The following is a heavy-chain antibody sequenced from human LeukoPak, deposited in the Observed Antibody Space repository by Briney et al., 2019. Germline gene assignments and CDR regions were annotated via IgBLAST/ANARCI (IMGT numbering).Heavy chain of an antibody. Sequence: GGSLRLSCAASGFTFSSYAMSWVPQAPGKGLEWVSAISGSGGSTYYADSVKGRFTISRDNSKNTLYLQMNSLRAEDTAVYYCAKDLDILTGPNDYWGQGTLVTVSS. J-gene: IGHJ4*02. CDR3: AKDLDILTGPNDY. V-gene: IGHV3-23*01. D-gene: IGHD3-9*01. CDR1: GFTFSSYA. CDR2: ISGSGGST.